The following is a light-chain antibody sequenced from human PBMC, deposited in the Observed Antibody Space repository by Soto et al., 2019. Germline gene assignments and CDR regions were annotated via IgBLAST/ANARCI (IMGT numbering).Light chain of an antibody. CDR2: DAS. CDR3: QQRQYWPPIT. J-gene: IGKJ5*01. V-gene: IGKV4-1*01. CDR1: QSVLYSSNNKNY. Sequence: DIVMTQSPDSLAVSLGERATINCKSSQSVLYSSNNKNYLAWYQQKPGQAPRLLIYDASNRAAGIPARFSGSGSGTDFTLTISSLEPEDFAIYYCQQRQYWPPITFGQGTRLEI.